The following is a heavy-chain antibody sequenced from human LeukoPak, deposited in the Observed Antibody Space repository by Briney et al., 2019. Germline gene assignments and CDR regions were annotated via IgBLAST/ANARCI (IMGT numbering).Heavy chain of an antibody. J-gene: IGHJ3*02. Sequence: GASVKVSCKASGGTFSSYAISWVRQAPGQGLEWMGGIIPIFGTANYAQKFQGRVTITTDESTSTAYMELSSLRSEDTAVYYCARERSVDGYNQGDAFDIWGQGTMVTVSS. CDR3: ARERSVDGYNQGDAFDI. D-gene: IGHD5-24*01. CDR2: IIPIFGTA. V-gene: IGHV1-69*05. CDR1: GGTFSSYA.